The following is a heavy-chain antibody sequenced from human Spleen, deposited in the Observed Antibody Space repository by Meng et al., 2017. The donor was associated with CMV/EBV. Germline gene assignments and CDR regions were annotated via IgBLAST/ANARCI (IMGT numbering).Heavy chain of an antibody. V-gene: IGHV3-23*01. D-gene: IGHD3-10*01. Sequence: GFAFSNYARRGGRQAGGKGLEGVSGISGSGGSKDYADSVKGRFTSARDNSKNTLYLQMNSLRAEDTAVYYCAKDQSYYYGSGISPQVGGQGTLVTVSS. CDR3: AKDQSYYYGSGISPQV. CDR2: ISGSGGSK. CDR1: GFAFSNYA. J-gene: IGHJ4*02.